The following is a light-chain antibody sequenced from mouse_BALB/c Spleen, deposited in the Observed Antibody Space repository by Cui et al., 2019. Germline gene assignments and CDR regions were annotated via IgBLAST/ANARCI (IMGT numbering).Light chain of an antibody. J-gene: IGKJ5*01. CDR3: QQYSSYPPLT. Sequence: DIVMTQSQKFMSTSVGDRVSITCKASQNVGTAVAWYQQKPGQSPKLLIYSASNRYTGVPDRFTGSGSGTDFTLTISNMQSEDLADYFCQQYSSYPPLTFGAGTKLELK. V-gene: IGKV6-13*01. CDR1: QNVGTA. CDR2: SAS.